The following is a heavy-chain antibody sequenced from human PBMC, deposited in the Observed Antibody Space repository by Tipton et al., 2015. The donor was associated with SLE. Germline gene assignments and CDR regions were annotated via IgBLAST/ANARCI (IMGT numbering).Heavy chain of an antibody. V-gene: IGHV4-39*01. J-gene: IGHJ4*02. Sequence: TLSLTCTVSGDSISSSSYYWGWIRQPPGKGLEWIGSIYYRGHTYDNPSFKSRVAISVDTSKNQFSLEMSSVTAADTAVYYCATDSDGFDFWGQGTLVTVSS. CDR3: ATDSDGFDF. CDR1: GDSISSSSYY. CDR2: IYYRGHT. D-gene: IGHD5-24*01.